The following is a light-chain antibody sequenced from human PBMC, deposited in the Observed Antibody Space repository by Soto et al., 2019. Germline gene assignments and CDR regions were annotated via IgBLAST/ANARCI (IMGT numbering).Light chain of an antibody. J-gene: IGKJ1*01. CDR2: GAS. CDR1: QSVSNNY. Sequence: EIVLTHSPGTLSVSPGEGATLSCRASQSVSNNYLAWYQQKPGQAPRLLIYGASNRATGIPDRFSGSGSGTDFTLTISRLEPEDFAVYYCQQYGSSGTFGQGTKVDIK. V-gene: IGKV3-20*01. CDR3: QQYGSSGT.